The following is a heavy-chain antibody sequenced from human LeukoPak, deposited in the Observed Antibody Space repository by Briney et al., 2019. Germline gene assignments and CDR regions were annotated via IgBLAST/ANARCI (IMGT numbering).Heavy chain of an antibody. CDR3: ARDGWFGESPKSGDFDF. Sequence: PGGSLRLSCAASGFTFSGHSMTWVRQAPGKGLNWVSYISKNASAIYYADSVKGRFTISRDNAKNSLYLQMNSLRAEDTAVYYCARDGWFGESPKSGDFDFWGQGALVTVSS. CDR2: ISKNASAI. J-gene: IGHJ4*02. D-gene: IGHD3-10*01. V-gene: IGHV3-48*01. CDR1: GFTFSGHS.